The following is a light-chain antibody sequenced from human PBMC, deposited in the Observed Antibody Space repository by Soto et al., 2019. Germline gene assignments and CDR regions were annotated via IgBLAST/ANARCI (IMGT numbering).Light chain of an antibody. V-gene: IGKV3-20*01. J-gene: IGKJ4*01. Sequence: ELVLTQSPGTLSLSPGERATLSCRASQSVTSSFLAWYPQNPGQAPRLLIYGASSRATGIPARFSGSGSGTDFTRTISRLEPQDVALYYCHQYGSPPRTFGGGTKVEIK. CDR3: HQYGSPPRT. CDR2: GAS. CDR1: QSVTSSF.